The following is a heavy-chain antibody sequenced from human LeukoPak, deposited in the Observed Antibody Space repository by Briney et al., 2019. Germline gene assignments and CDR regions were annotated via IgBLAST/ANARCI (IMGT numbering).Heavy chain of an antibody. J-gene: IGHJ5*02. D-gene: IGHD3-10*01. CDR3: ARHSTAMVRDREYVVTAEGDWFDP. CDR2: ISSSADNT. Sequence: GGSLRLSCAASGFTFSNYAMSWVRQAPGKGLEWVSSISSSADNTYHADSVKGRITISRDNSKNTLYLQMNSLKAEDTAVYYCARHSTAMVRDREYVVTAEGDWFDPWGQGTLVTVSS. CDR1: GFTFSNYA. V-gene: IGHV3-23*01.